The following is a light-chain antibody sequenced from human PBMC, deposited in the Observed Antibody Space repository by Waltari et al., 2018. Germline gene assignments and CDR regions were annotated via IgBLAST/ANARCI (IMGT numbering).Light chain of an antibody. V-gene: IGKV1-5*03. CDR2: KAS. Sequence: DIQMTQSPSTLSASVGDRVTITCRASQTISNWLAWCQQKPGKAPKRLIYKASGLESGVPSRFSGSGSGTDFTLTISGLQPEDVGTYYCLQYNSYSWTFGHGTKVEI. CDR1: QTISNW. CDR3: LQYNSYSWT. J-gene: IGKJ1*01.